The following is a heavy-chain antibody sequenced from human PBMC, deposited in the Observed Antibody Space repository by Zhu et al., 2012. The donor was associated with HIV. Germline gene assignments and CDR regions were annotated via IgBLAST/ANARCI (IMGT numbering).Heavy chain of an antibody. CDR3: AREPEDGYNYWYFDL. Sequence: QVQLQESGPQLVKPSETLSLTCTVSGGSMSSHYWNWVRQPPGKGLQWIGYMYSSGSTKYNFSLKSRVTISVDTSKNQFSLKLSSVTAADTAVYYCAREPEDGYNYWYFDLWGLAPWSLSPQ. V-gene: IGHV4-59*11. J-gene: IGHJ2*01. CDR2: MYSSGST. D-gene: IGHD5-24*01. CDR1: GGSMSSHY.